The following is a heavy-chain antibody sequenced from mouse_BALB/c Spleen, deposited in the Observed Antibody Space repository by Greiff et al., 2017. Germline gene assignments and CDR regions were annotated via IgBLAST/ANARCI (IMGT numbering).Heavy chain of an antibody. CDR3: TNYGNHYYAMDY. CDR1: GFTFSSYT. CDR2: ISSGGSYT. V-gene: IGHV5-6-4*01. J-gene: IGHJ4*01. Sequence: EVKLMESGGGLVKPGGSLKLSCAASGFTFSSYTMSWVRQTPEKRLEWVATISSGGSYTYYPDSVKGRFTISRDNAKNTLYLQMSSLKSEDTDMYYCTNYGNHYYAMDYWGQGTSVTVAS. D-gene: IGHD2-1*01.